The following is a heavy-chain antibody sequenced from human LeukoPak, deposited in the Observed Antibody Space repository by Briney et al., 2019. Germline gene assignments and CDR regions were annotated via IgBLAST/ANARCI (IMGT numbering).Heavy chain of an antibody. V-gene: IGHV3-7*01. J-gene: IGHJ4*02. D-gene: IGHD6-19*01. Sequence: GGSLRLSCAASGFTFDDYGMSWVRQAPGKGLEWVAHMNQGGSETTDVDSVKGRFTISRDDAKDLVFLQMNSLRVEDTAMYYCARDGVAGGFDYWGQGILVTVSS. CDR2: MNQGGSET. CDR1: GFTFDDYG. CDR3: ARDGVAGGFDY.